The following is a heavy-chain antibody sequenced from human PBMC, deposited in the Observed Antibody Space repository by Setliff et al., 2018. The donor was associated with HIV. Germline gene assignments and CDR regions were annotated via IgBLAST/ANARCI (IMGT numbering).Heavy chain of an antibody. V-gene: IGHV4-38-2*01. D-gene: IGHD2-15*01. CDR3: AGGGGVAVTTTGGTASFDY. J-gene: IGHJ4*02. Sequence: PSETLSLTCAVSGFSISRSYYWAWIRQPPGKGLEWIASVYHSGSTYYNPSLKSRVAISVDTSKNQFSLRVSSVTATDTAVYFCAGGGGVAVTTTGGTASFDYWGQGTLVTVSS. CDR1: GFSISRSYY. CDR2: VYHSGST.